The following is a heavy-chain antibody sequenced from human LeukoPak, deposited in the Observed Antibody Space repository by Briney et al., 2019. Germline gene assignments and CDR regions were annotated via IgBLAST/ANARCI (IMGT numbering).Heavy chain of an antibody. J-gene: IGHJ4*02. Sequence: GGSLRLSCAASGFTFSTYTMNWVRQAPGKGLEWVSSLSSDRRYIYYADSVKGRFTISRDNAKNSLHLQMNSLRVEDTAVYFCAREDDPKPKYDYWGQGTLVTVSS. V-gene: IGHV3-21*01. CDR1: GFTFSTYT. CDR2: LSSDRRYI. D-gene: IGHD1-1*01. CDR3: AREDDPKPKYDY.